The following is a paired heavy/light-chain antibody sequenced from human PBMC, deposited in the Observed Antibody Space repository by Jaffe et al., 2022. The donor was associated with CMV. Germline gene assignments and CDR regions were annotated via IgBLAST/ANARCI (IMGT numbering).Light chain of an antibody. CDR2: AAS. V-gene: IGKV1-9*01. Sequence: IQLTQSPSSLSASVGDRVTITCRASQGISSSYLAWYQQKPGKAPNLLIYAASTLQSGVPSRFSGSGSGTDFTLTISGLQPEDFATYYCQQLNTFGGTFGQGTKVEIK. CDR1: QGISSSY. CDR3: QQLNTFGGT. J-gene: IGKJ1*01.
Heavy chain of an antibody. CDR1: GFTFTNFG. CDR3: ARDQRSNYYDY. J-gene: IGHJ4*02. CDR2: IWYDGSKK. Sequence: QVQLVESGGGVVQPGGSLRVSCATSGFTFTNFGMHWVRQAPGKGLEWVAVIWYDGSKKFYADSVKGRFTISRDDSKKTLSLQMNSLRAEDTAIYYCARDQRSNYYDYWGQGTLVTVSS. V-gene: IGHV3-33*01.